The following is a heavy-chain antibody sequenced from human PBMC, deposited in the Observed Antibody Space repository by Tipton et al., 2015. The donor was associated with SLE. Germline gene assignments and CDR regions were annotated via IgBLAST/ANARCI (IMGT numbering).Heavy chain of an antibody. CDR1: GFTFSSYA. D-gene: IGHD3-3*01. V-gene: IGHV3-23*01. CDR3: AKEGITIFGVVIPGAFDI. CDR2: ISGSGGST. J-gene: IGHJ3*02. Sequence: SLRLSCAASGFTFSSYAMSWVRQAPGKGLEWVSAISGSGGSTYYADSVKGRFTISRDNSKNTLYLQMNSLRAEDTAVYYCAKEGITIFGVVIPGAFDIWGQGTMVTVSP.